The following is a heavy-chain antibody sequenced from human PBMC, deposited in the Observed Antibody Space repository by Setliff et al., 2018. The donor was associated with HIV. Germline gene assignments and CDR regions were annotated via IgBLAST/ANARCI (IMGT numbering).Heavy chain of an antibody. Sequence: GGSLRLSCAASGFTFSSAWMGWVRQAPAKGLEWVANISPDGSATYYVDSVKGRFTISRDNAKNSLYLQMNTLRAEDTAVYYCAREGITGTTLHPYWGQGTLVTVSS. CDR1: GFTFSSAW. J-gene: IGHJ4*02. CDR2: ISPDGSAT. V-gene: IGHV3-7*01. CDR3: AREGITGTTLHPY. D-gene: IGHD1-7*01.